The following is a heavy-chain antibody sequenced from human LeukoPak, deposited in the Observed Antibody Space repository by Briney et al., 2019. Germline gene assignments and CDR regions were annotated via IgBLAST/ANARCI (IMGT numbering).Heavy chain of an antibody. Sequence: SETLSLTCTVSGYSISSGYYWGWIRQPPGKGLEWIGSIYHSGSTYYNPSLKSRVTISVDTSKNQFSLKLSSVTAADTAVYYCARDMYSSGWDGGFDYWGQGTLVTVSS. D-gene: IGHD6-19*01. V-gene: IGHV4-38-2*02. J-gene: IGHJ4*02. CDR2: IYHSGST. CDR3: ARDMYSSGWDGGFDY. CDR1: GYSISSGYY.